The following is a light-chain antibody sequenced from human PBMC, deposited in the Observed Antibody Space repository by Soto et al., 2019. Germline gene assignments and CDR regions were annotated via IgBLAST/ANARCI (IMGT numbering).Light chain of an antibody. Sequence: EIVLTQSPGTLSLSPGEGATLSCRSSQSVSSSYLAWYQQKPGQAPRLLIYDVFTRATGIPDRFSGSGSGTDFTLTISRLEPEDFAVYYCQQYGSPPTFGQGTKVEIK. CDR3: QQYGSPPT. CDR1: QSVSSSY. CDR2: DVF. J-gene: IGKJ1*01. V-gene: IGKV3-20*01.